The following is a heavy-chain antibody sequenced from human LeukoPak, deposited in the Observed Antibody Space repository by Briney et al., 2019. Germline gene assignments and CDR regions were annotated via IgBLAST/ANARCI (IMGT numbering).Heavy chain of an antibody. Sequence: ASVKVSCKVSGYTLTELSMHWVRQAPGKGLEWMGGFDPEDGETIYGQKFQGRVTMTEDTSTDTAYMELSSLRSEDTAVYYCATDRVGATQVDAFDIWGQGTMVTVSS. CDR3: ATDRVGATQVDAFDI. CDR2: FDPEDGET. D-gene: IGHD1-26*01. J-gene: IGHJ3*02. V-gene: IGHV1-24*01. CDR1: GYTLTELS.